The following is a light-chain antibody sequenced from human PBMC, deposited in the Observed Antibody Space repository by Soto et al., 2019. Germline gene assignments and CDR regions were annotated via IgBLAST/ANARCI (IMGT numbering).Light chain of an antibody. CDR3: QQSSTTRWT. CDR1: QRINNL. V-gene: IGKV1-39*01. CDR2: TAS. Sequence: DIHLTLSASSLTASVGDRVTITCRASQRINNLLNWYQQKQGKAPKLLIHTASSLQTGVPSRFTGGGYGTDFYLTINSLQTEDFATYYCQQSSTTRWTFGQGTKVDI. J-gene: IGKJ1*01.